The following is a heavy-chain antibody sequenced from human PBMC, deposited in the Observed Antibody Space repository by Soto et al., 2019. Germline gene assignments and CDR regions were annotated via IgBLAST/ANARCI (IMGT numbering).Heavy chain of an antibody. D-gene: IGHD6-19*01. CDR1: GFTFSSYA. CDR3: AKALIIAVAENDAFDI. Sequence: EVQLLESGGGLVQPGGSLRLSCAASGFTFSSYAMSWVRQAPGKGLEWVSAISGSGGSTYYADSVKGRFTISRDNSKNTLYLQMNSLRAEDTAVYYCAKALIIAVAENDAFDIWGQGTMVTVSS. CDR2: ISGSGGST. J-gene: IGHJ3*02. V-gene: IGHV3-23*01.